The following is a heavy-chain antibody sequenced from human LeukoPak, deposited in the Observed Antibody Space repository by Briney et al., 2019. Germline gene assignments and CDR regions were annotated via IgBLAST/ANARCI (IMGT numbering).Heavy chain of an antibody. V-gene: IGHV4-4*07. CDR3: ARDLVAAAGGYFDY. CDR1: GGSISTYY. J-gene: IGHJ4*02. Sequence: SETLSLTCTVSGGSISTYYWSWIRQPAGKGLEWIGRIYTSGSTNYNPSLKSRVTMSVDTSKNHFSLKLSSVTAADTAVYYCARDLVAAAGGYFDYWGQGTLVTVSS. D-gene: IGHD6-13*01. CDR2: IYTSGST.